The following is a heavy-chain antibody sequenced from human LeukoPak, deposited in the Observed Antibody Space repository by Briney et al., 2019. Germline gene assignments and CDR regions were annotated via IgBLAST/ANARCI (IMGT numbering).Heavy chain of an antibody. V-gene: IGHV1-8*01. D-gene: IGHD5-12*01. J-gene: IGHJ4*02. Sequence: ASVKVSCKSTGYTFTSYDINWVRQATGQGLEWMGWMNPNSGNTGYAQKFQGRVTMTRNTSISTAYMELSSLRSDDTAVYYCARDSGRYSGSYSYWGQGTLVTVSS. CDR1: GYTFTSYD. CDR2: MNPNSGNT. CDR3: ARDSGRYSGSYSY.